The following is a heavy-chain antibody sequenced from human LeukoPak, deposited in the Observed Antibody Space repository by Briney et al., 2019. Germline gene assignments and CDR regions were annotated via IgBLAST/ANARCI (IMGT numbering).Heavy chain of an antibody. V-gene: IGHV3-33*06. J-gene: IGHJ3*02. CDR3: AKDRVQLWPGGAFDI. CDR1: GFTFSSYG. CDR2: IWYDGSNK. D-gene: IGHD5-18*01. Sequence: PGRSLRLSCAASGFTFSSYGMHWVRQAPGKGLEWVAVIWYDGSNKYYADSVKGRFTISRDNSKNTLYLQMNSLRAEDTAVYYCAKDRVQLWPGGAFDIWGQGTMVTVSS.